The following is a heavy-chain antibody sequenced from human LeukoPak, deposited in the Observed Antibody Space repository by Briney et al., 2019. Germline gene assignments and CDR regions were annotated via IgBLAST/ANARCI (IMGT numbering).Heavy chain of an antibody. CDR3: ARGGITMVRGIIN. D-gene: IGHD3-10*01. Sequence: PSETLSLTCTESGGSLSSSSHFCGWIRQPPGKGLEWIGEINHSGSTNYNSSLKSRVTISVDTSKNQFSLRLSSVTAADTAIYYCARGGITMVRGIINWGQGTLVTVSS. J-gene: IGHJ4*02. V-gene: IGHV4-39*07. CDR2: INHSGST. CDR1: GGSLSSSSHF.